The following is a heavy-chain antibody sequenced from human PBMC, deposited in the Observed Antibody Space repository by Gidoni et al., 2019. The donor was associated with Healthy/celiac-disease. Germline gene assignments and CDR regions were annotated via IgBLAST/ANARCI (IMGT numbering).Heavy chain of an antibody. Sequence: QVQLVQSGAEVNKPGSSVKVSCTASGGTFSSYAISWVRQAPGQGLEWMGGIIPIFGTANYAQKFQGRVTITADESTSTAYMELSSLRPEDTAVYYCARVRSGYGSGSRNWFDPWGQGTLVTVSS. D-gene: IGHD3-10*01. CDR2: IIPIFGTA. CDR1: GGTFSSYA. J-gene: IGHJ5*02. CDR3: ARVRSGYGSGSRNWFDP. V-gene: IGHV1-69*01.